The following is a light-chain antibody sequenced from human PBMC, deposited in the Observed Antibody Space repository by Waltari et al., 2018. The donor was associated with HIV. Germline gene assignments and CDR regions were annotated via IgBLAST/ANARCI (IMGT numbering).Light chain of an antibody. J-gene: IGKJ1*01. Sequence: DIQMTQSPSTLSASVGDRVTITCRASQNIKDWLAWYKQKPGQAAKLLIHRTRVLESGVPSRFSGTGFGTECTLTISSLQPDDFATYYCQQYENFRTCGQGTEVAIK. CDR1: QNIKDW. CDR3: QQYENFRT. CDR2: RTR. V-gene: IGKV1-5*03.